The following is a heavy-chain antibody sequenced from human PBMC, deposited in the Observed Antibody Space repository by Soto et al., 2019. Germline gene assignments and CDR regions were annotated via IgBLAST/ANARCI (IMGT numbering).Heavy chain of an antibody. CDR1: GFTSSNYG. CDR3: VKQEYLSDNSGYPLV. Sequence: GGSLRLSCVVSGFTSSNYGMTWVRQAPGKGLEWVSNIVASGAETYYADSVKGRFTISRDNSKNTLYLQMNSLRVEDTAVYYCVKQEYLSDNSGYPLVWSQGTLVTVSS. V-gene: IGHV3-23*01. CDR2: IVASGAET. J-gene: IGHJ4*02. D-gene: IGHD3-22*01.